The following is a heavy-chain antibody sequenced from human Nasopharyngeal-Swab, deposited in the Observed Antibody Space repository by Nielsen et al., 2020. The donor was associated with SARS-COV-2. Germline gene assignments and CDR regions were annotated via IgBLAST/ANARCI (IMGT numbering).Heavy chain of an antibody. CDR3: ARVGIMSGNLWGWFDP. CDR2: INAGNGNT. Sequence: GSVKVSCKASGYTFTSYAMHWVRQAPGQRLEWMGWINAGNGNTKYSQKFQGRVTITRDTSASTAYMELSSLRSEDTAVYYCARVGIMSGNLWGWFDPWGQGTLVTVSS. CDR1: GYTFTSYA. J-gene: IGHJ5*02. V-gene: IGHV1-3*01. D-gene: IGHD1-26*01.